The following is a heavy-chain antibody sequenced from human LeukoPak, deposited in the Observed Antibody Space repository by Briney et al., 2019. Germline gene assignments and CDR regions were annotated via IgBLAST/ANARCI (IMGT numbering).Heavy chain of an antibody. Sequence: PGGSLRLSCAVSGFTVSGNFMNWVRQAPGKGLEWVSVIHTGGSTYYADSVKGRFIISRDASKNTLYLQMNSLRAEDTAIYYCARARDFDYWAREPWSPSPQ. J-gene: IGHJ4*02. V-gene: IGHV3-66*01. CDR3: ARARDFDY. CDR1: GFTVSGNF. CDR2: IHTGGST.